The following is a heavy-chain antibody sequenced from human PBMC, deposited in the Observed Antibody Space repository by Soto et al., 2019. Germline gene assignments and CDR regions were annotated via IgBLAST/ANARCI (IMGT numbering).Heavy chain of an antibody. CDR1: GFTFSSYW. Sequence: VQLVESGGALIQPGGSLRLSCAASGFTFSSYWMHWVRQAPGKGLVWVSRINGDGSRTNYADSVQGRFAISRDNAKNTVYLQMNSLRAEETAVYYCARGVRGAYGLDIWGQGTMVTVSS. CDR2: INGDGSRT. V-gene: IGHV3-74*01. D-gene: IGHD2-21*01. J-gene: IGHJ3*02. CDR3: ARGVRGAYGLDI.